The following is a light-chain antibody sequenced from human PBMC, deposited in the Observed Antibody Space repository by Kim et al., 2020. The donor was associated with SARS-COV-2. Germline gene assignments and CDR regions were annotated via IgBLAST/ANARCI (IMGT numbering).Light chain of an antibody. CDR2: ITNDGSH. CDR3: QTWCTDVQVV. Sequence: VKLTCTLSSGHPTCAGAWHQQQPEKGPRYLLKITNDGSHYKGDGIPDRFSGSSSGAERYLIISSLQSEDEADYYCQTWCTDVQVVFGGGTQLTVL. CDR1: SGHPTCA. V-gene: IGLV4-69*01. J-gene: IGLJ3*02.